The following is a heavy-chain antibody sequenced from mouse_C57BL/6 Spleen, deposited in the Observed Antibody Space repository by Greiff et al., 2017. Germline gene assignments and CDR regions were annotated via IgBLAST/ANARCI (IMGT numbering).Heavy chain of an antibody. CDR3: ARYYYGSRGYFDY. Sequence: QVQLQQPGAELVKPGASVKMSCKASGYTFTSYWITWVKQRPGQGLEWIGDIYPGSGSTNYNGKFKSKATLTVDTSSSTAYMQLSSLTSEDSAVYYCARYYYGSRGYFDYWGQGTTLTVSS. CDR2: IYPGSGST. V-gene: IGHV1-55*01. CDR1: GYTFTSYW. J-gene: IGHJ2*01. D-gene: IGHD1-1*01.